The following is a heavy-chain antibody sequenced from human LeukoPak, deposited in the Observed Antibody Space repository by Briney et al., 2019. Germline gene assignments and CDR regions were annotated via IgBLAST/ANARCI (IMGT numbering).Heavy chain of an antibody. CDR3: TTIDDFWSGYSSYYFDY. D-gene: IGHD3-3*01. J-gene: IGHJ4*02. V-gene: IGHV3-15*01. Sequence: GGSLRLSCAASGFTFSNAYMSWVRQAPGKGLEWVGCIKSKTHGGTTDYAAPVKGRFTISRDDSKNTLYLQMNSLKTEDTAVYYCTTIDDFWSGYSSYYFDYWGQGSLVTVSS. CDR1: GFTFSNAY. CDR2: IKSKTHGGTT.